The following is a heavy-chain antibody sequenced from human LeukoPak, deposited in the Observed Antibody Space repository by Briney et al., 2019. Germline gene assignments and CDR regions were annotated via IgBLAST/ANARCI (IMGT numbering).Heavy chain of an antibody. J-gene: IGHJ4*02. Sequence: GGSLRLSCAVSGFSVSGYWMTWVRQAPGKGLEGVTNINQDGSEKNYVDSVKGRFTISRDNAENYLFLRMNRLRVEDTAVYYCAREWQGGIAAAGTRIEGDYWGQGTLVTVSS. CDR1: GFSVSGYW. CDR2: INQDGSEK. V-gene: IGHV3-7*01. D-gene: IGHD6-13*01. CDR3: AREWQGGIAAAGTRIEGDY.